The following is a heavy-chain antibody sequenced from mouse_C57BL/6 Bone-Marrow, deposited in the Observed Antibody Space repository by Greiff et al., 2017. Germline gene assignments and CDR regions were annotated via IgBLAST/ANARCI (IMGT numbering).Heavy chain of an antibody. CDR1: GYTFTSYW. D-gene: IGHD2-3*01. J-gene: IGHJ3*01. Sequence: QVQLQQPGAELVRPGTSVKLSCKASGYTFTSYWMHWVKQRPGQGLEWIGVIDPSDSYTNYNQKFKGKATLTVDTSSSTAYMQLSSLTSEDSAFYYCARSRDGYYLAWFAYWGQGTLVTVSA. V-gene: IGHV1-59*01. CDR2: IDPSDSYT. CDR3: ARSRDGYYLAWFAY.